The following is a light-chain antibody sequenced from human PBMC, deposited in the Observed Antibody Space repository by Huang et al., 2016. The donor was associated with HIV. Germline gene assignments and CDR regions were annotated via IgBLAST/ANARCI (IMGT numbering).Light chain of an antibody. CDR1: QSLVSSDGDTY. V-gene: IGKV2-30*01. J-gene: IGKJ1*01. CDR3: MQGTHWPGT. Sequence: DVVMTQAPLSLPVTLGQPASIFCKSSQSLVSSDGDTYLNWFQQRPGQAPRRLIYQVSNRDSGFPQRLSGSGSGTHFTLRIKTVEAEDVAIYYCMQGTHWPGTFGPGTKMDI. CDR2: QVS.